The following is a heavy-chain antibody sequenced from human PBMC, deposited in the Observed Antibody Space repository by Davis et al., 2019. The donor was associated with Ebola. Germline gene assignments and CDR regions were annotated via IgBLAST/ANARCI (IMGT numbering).Heavy chain of an antibody. CDR2: INHSEST. D-gene: IGHD6-19*01. V-gene: IGHV4-34*01. CDR1: GGSFNIYY. CDR3: ARDPGGIAVSGVYTRSGFDY. J-gene: IGHJ4*02. Sequence: MPGGSLRLSCAVYGGSFNIYYWNWVRQSPGKGLEWIGEINHSESTNYNPSLKSRVTISVDTSKNQFSLKLSSVTAADTAVYYCARDPGGIAVSGVYTRSGFDYWGQGTLVTVSS.